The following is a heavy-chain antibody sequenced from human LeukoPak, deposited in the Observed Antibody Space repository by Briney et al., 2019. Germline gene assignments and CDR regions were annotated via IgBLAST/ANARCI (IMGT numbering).Heavy chain of an antibody. CDR2: INHSGST. CDR1: GGSISSSNW. V-gene: IGHV4-4*02. Sequence: PSETLSLTCAVSGGSISSSNWWSWVRQPPGKGLEWIGEINHSGSTNYNPSLKSRVTISVDTSKNQFSLKLSSVTAADTAVYYCASFYYYDSSVFDYWGQGTLVTVSS. J-gene: IGHJ4*02. D-gene: IGHD3-22*01. CDR3: ASFYYYDSSVFDY.